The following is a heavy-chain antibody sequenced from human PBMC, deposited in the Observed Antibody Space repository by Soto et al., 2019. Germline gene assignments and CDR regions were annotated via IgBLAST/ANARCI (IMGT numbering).Heavy chain of an antibody. CDR3: AGGGNWFDP. D-gene: IGHD3-16*01. CDR1: GGSISNYY. Sequence: TSETLSLTCNVSGGSISNYYRTWVRQSPEKGLEWIGYMYYNGNINYNPSLKSRVTISIDTSKNQFSLTLKSVTAADTAVYYCAGGGNWFDPWGQGVLVTVSS. J-gene: IGHJ5*02. CDR2: MYYNGNI. V-gene: IGHV4-59*01.